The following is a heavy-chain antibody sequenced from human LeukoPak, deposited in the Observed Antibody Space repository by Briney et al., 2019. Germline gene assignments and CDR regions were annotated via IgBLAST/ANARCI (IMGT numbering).Heavy chain of an antibody. D-gene: IGHD3-22*01. CDR3: AREEMPTYCYDSSGYSH. Sequence: GGSLRLSCAASGFTFSSYSMNWVRQAPGKGLEWVSYISSSSSTIYYADSVKGRFTISRDNAKNSLYLQMNSLRAEDTAVYYCAREEMPTYCYDSSGYSHWGQGTLVTVSS. CDR2: ISSSSSTI. CDR1: GFTFSSYS. V-gene: IGHV3-48*04. J-gene: IGHJ4*02.